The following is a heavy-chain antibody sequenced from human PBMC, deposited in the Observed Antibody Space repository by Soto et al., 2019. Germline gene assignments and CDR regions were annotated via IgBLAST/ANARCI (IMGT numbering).Heavy chain of an antibody. Sequence: QVQLVESGGGVVQPGRSLRLSCAASGLTFSSYGMHWVRQDQGKGLEWVAVISYDGSNKYYAVSVKGRFTSCRDNSKNTLFLQMNSLRAEDTAVYYCAKALADIVVVPAATNGGENYYYGMDVWGQGTTVTVSS. CDR2: ISYDGSNK. CDR1: GLTFSSYG. D-gene: IGHD2-2*01. CDR3: AKALADIVVVPAATNGGENYYYGMDV. V-gene: IGHV3-30*18. J-gene: IGHJ6*02.